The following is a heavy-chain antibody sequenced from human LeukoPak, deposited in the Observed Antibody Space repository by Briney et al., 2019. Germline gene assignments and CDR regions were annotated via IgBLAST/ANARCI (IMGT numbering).Heavy chain of an antibody. CDR1: GFTFGDYA. Sequence: PGRSLRLSCTASGFTFGDYAMSWVRQAPGKGLEWVGFIRSKAYGGTTEYAASVKGRFTISRDDSKSIAYLQMNSLKTEDTAVYYCTRARGGYSGYEAWFDYWGQGTLVTVSS. J-gene: IGHJ4*02. V-gene: IGHV3-49*04. CDR3: TRARGGYSGYEAWFDY. D-gene: IGHD5-12*01. CDR2: IRSKAYGGTT.